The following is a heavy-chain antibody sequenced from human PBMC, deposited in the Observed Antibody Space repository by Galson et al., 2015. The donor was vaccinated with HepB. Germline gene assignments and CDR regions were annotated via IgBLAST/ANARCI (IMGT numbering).Heavy chain of an antibody. D-gene: IGHD2-2*02. Sequence: VSCKASGGTFSSYAISWVRQAPGQGLEWMGGIIPIFGTANYAQKFQGRVTITADESTSTAYMELSSLRSEDTAVYYCAREPYCSSTSCYSRYYYYGMDVWGQGTTVTVSS. CDR2: IIPIFGTA. CDR1: GGTFSSYA. V-gene: IGHV1-69*01. J-gene: IGHJ6*02. CDR3: AREPYCSSTSCYSRYYYYGMDV.